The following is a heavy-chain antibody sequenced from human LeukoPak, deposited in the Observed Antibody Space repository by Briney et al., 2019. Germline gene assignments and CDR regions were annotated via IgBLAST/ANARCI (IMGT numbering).Heavy chain of an antibody. CDR2: IKQDGSEK. CDR1: GFTFSSYW. Sequence: TGGSLRLSCAASGFTFSSYWMSWVRQAPGKGLEWVANIKQDGSEKYYVDSVKGRFTISRDNAKNSLYLQMNSLRAEDTAVYYCARELGTTVTTGYFDYWGQGTLVTVSS. D-gene: IGHD4-17*01. CDR3: ARELGTTVTTGYFDY. J-gene: IGHJ4*02. V-gene: IGHV3-7*01.